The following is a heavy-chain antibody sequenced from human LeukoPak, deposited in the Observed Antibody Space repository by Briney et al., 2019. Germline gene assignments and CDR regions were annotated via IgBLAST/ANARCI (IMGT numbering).Heavy chain of an antibody. J-gene: IGHJ5*02. CDR2: IYYSGST. CDR1: GGSISSSSYY. D-gene: IGHD2-15*01. Sequence: SETLSLTCTVSGGSISSSSYYWGWIHQPPGKGLEWIGSIYYSGSTYYNPSLKSRVTISVDTSKNQFSLKLSSVTAADTAVYYCARPLHGGTTRGDNWFDPWGQGTLVTVSS. CDR3: ARPLHGGTTRGDNWFDP. V-gene: IGHV4-39*07.